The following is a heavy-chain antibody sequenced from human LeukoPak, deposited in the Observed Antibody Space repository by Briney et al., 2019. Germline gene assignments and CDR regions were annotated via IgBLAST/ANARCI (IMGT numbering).Heavy chain of an antibody. CDR3: ARSTFGSNCNFDY. Sequence: ASVKVSCKASGYAFSNYDINWVRQATGQGLEWMGWMNPNSGDTGYAQNFQGGVTFTRDTSITTAYMELSGLRSGDTAVYYCARSTFGSNCNFDYWGQGTPVTVSS. D-gene: IGHD3-10*01. CDR1: GYAFSNYD. J-gene: IGHJ4*02. CDR2: MNPNSGDT. V-gene: IGHV1-8*03.